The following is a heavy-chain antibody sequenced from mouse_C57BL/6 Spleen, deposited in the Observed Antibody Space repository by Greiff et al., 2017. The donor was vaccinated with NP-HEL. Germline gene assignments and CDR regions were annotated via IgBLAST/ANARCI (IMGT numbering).Heavy chain of an antibody. V-gene: IGHV1-52*01. J-gene: IGHJ4*01. CDR2: IDPSDSET. D-gene: IGHD1-1*01. CDR1: GYTFTSYW. CDR3: ARQLNYGGYAMDY. Sequence: QVQLKEPGAELVRPGSSVKLSCKASGYTFTSYWMHWVKQRPIQGLEWIGNIDPSDSETHYNQKFKDKATLTVDKSSSTAYMQLSSLTSEDSAVYYSARQLNYGGYAMDYWGQGTSVTVSS.